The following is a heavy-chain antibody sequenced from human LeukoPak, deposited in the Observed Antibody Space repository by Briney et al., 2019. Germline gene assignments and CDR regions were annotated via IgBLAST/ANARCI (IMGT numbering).Heavy chain of an antibody. D-gene: IGHD1-26*01. CDR3: ARPLGATKDYYYGMDV. CDR2: INPNSGGT. Sequence: GASVKVSCKASGYTFTGYYMHWVRQAPGQGLEWMGRINPNSGGTNNAQKFQGRVTMTRDTSISTAYMELSRLRSDDTAVYYCARPLGATKDYYYGMDVWGQGTTVTVSS. J-gene: IGHJ6*02. V-gene: IGHV1-2*06. CDR1: GYTFTGYY.